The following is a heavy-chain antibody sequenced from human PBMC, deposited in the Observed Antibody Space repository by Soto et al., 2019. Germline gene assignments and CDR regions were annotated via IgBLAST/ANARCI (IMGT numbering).Heavy chain of an antibody. Sequence: EVQLVESGGGLVQPGGSLRLSCAVSGLTFSDYWMSWVRQAPGKGLEWVANIRQDESEKNYADSVKGRFTISRDNAKSSVYLQMNSLRAEDTAVYYCTNDKFSGSYYVRGLTYYFEYWGQGTLATVSS. V-gene: IGHV3-7*03. D-gene: IGHD1-26*01. CDR2: IRQDESEK. CDR1: GLTFSDYW. J-gene: IGHJ4*02. CDR3: TNDKFSGSYYVRGLTYYFEY.